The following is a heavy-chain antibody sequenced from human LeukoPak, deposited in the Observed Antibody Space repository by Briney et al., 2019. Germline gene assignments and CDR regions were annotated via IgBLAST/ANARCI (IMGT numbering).Heavy chain of an antibody. Sequence: ASVKVSCKASGYTFTGYYMHWVRQAPGQGLEWMGRINPNSGGTNYAQKFQGRATMTRDTSISTAYMELSGLRSDDTAVYYCARGNLIAAPDYWGQGTLVTVSS. CDR3: ARGNLIAAPDY. CDR1: GYTFTGYY. CDR2: INPNSGGT. J-gene: IGHJ4*02. D-gene: IGHD6-6*01. V-gene: IGHV1-2*06.